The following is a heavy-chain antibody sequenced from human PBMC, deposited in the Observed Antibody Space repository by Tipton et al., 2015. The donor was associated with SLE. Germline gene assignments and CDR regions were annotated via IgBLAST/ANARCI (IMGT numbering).Heavy chain of an antibody. Sequence: SLRLSCAASGLTFSTFAMHWVRQAPGKGVEWVAVIWYDGSNKFYADSVKGRFTLSRDNSKNTVSLQMNGLRVEDTAVYFCAGGRGGEFLDYWGQGTLVTVSS. CDR3: AGGRGGEFLDY. V-gene: IGHV3-33*01. CDR2: IWYDGSNK. CDR1: GLTFSTFA. D-gene: IGHD3-16*01. J-gene: IGHJ4*02.